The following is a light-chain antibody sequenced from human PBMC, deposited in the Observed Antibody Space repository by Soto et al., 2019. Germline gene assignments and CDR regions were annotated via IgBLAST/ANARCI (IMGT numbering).Light chain of an antibody. CDR2: GAS. J-gene: IGKJ5*01. V-gene: IGKV3-15*01. CDR1: QSVSSN. CDR3: QQRSNWPIT. Sequence: EIVMTHSPATLSVSSGERATLSCRASQSVSSNLAWYQQKPGQAPRLLIYGASTRATGIPARFSGSGSGTDFTLTISSLEPEDFALYYCQQRSNWPITFGQGTRLEIK.